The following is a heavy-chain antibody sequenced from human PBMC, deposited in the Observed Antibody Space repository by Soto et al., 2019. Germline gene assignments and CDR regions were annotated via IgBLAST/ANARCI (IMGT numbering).Heavy chain of an antibody. CDR1: GYSFTGHD. D-gene: IGHD2-21*02. Sequence: QVQLVQSGAEVRKPGASVRVSCKASGYSFTGHDVNWVRQASGQGLEWMGWMNAKSGGTGYAQKFQGRVTMTRDTSINNAYMDLSGLTSQDTAVYACVKVAGLKSGYYHAMDVWGQGITVTVSS. V-gene: IGHV1-8*01. CDR2: MNAKSGGT. CDR3: VKVAGLKSGYYHAMDV. J-gene: IGHJ6*02.